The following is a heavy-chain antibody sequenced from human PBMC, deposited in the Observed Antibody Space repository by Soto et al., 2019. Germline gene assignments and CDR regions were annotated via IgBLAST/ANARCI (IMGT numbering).Heavy chain of an antibody. CDR1: GYTFTIYG. V-gene: IGHV1-18*04. CDR3: ARDGYSSGWTTLSVYYFYGMDV. CDR2: ISAYNGNT. Sequence: ASVKVSCKASGYTFTIYGISWVRQAPGQGLEGMGWISAYNGNTNYAQKLQGRVTMTTDTSTSTAYMELRSLRSDDTAVYYCARDGYSSGWTTLSVYYFYGMDVSGQETT. J-gene: IGHJ6*02. D-gene: IGHD6-19*01.